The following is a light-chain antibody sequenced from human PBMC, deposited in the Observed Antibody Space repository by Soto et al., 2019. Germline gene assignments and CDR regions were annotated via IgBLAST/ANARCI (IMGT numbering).Light chain of an antibody. CDR1: QSVSSY. V-gene: IGKV3-11*01. CDR2: DAS. CDR3: QQRSSSIT. J-gene: IGKJ5*01. Sequence: EVVLTQSPATLSLSPGERATLSCRASQSVSSYLAWYQQKPGQAPRLLIYDASNRATGIPARFSGSGSGTDFTLTISGLEPEDFVFYYCQQRSSSITFGQGTRLEIK.